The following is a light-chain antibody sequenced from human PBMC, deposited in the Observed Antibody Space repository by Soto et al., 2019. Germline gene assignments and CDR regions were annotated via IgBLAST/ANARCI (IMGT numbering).Light chain of an antibody. CDR2: EVS. CDR3: ISYTSSSKYL. V-gene: IGLV2-14*01. J-gene: IGLJ1*01. Sequence: QSALTQPASVSGSPGQSITISCTGTSSDVGGYNYVSWYQQHPGKAPKLMIYEVSNRPSGVSNRFSGSKSGNTASLTISGLQAEDEADYYCISYTSSSKYLFGNATKVTVX. CDR1: SSDVGGYNY.